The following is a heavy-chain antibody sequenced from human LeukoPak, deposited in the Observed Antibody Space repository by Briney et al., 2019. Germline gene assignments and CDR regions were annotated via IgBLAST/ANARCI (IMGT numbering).Heavy chain of an antibody. D-gene: IGHD3-22*01. V-gene: IGHV3-23*01. Sequence: PGGSLRLSCAASGFTFSSYAMSWVRQAPGKGLEWVSAISGSGGSTYYADSVKGRFTISRDNSKNTLYLQMNSLRAEDTAVYYCAKLVPYLTYYYDSSDPYWGQGTLVTVSS. CDR3: AKLVPYLTYYYDSSDPY. CDR2: ISGSGGST. CDR1: GFTFSSYA. J-gene: IGHJ4*02.